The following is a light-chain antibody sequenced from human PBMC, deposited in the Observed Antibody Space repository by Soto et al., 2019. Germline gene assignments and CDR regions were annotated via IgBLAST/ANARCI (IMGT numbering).Light chain of an antibody. V-gene: IGKV1-5*01. CDR2: DAS. CDR1: QSIGRF. CDR3: QQRSNWPT. J-gene: IGKJ5*01. Sequence: DIQMTQSPSTLSASVGDRVTITCRASQSIGRFLAWYQHQPGKAPKLLIYDASTLESGVPSRFSGTGSGTEFTFSITSLQPEDFAVYYCQQRSNWPTFGQGTRLEIK.